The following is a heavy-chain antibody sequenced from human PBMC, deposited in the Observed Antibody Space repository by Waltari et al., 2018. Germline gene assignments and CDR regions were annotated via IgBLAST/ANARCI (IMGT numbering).Heavy chain of an antibody. Sequence: EVQLVESGGGLVQPGGSLRLPCAVSGFTFSTYSMTWVRQAPGKGLEWGANIKQDGTEKYYVDSVKGRFSISRDNGKNLLYLHMNSLRADDTAVYYCARDEMHRTTWYHFWGQGTQVTVSS. V-gene: IGHV3-7*04. CDR2: IKQDGTEK. CDR3: ARDEMHRTTWYHF. CDR1: GFTFSTYS. J-gene: IGHJ4*02. D-gene: IGHD6-13*01.